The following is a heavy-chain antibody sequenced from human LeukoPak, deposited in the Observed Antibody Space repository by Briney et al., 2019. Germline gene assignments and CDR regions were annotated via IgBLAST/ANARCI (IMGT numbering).Heavy chain of an antibody. D-gene: IGHD5-18*01. J-gene: IGHJ4*02. CDR3: ARDGVQQWLSYYFEY. CDR1: GFTFSSYA. CDR2: ISFDGGNK. V-gene: IGHV3-30*04. Sequence: PGGSLRLSCAASGFTFSSYAMHWVRQAPGKGLEWVAVISFDGGNKYYADSVKGRFTSSRDNPKNTLYLQMNSLRPEDTAVYYCARDGVQQWLSYYFEYWGQGTLVTVSS.